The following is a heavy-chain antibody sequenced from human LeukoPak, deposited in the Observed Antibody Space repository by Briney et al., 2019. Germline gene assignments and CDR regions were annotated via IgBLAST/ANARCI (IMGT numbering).Heavy chain of an antibody. CDR1: GYTFTGYY. CDR2: INPNSGGT. CDR3: ARDNSVGDNAWWFDP. D-gene: IGHD1-26*01. J-gene: IGHJ5*02. V-gene: IGHV1-2*02. Sequence: GASVNVSCKASGYTFTGYYLHWVRQAPGQGLEWMGWINPNSGGTNYAQKFQGRVTMTRDMSTSTDYMELSSLRSEDTAIYYCARDNSVGDNAWWFDPWGQGTLVTVSS.